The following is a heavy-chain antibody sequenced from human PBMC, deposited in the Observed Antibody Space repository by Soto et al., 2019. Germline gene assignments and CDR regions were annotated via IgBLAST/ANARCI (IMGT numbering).Heavy chain of an antibody. V-gene: IGHV1-69*01. CDR3: ALGLRGGYVDS. CDR2: IIHIFGTR. Sequence: QVHLLQSGAEVQKPGSSVRVSCRTSGGTFANYAFSWVRQAPGQGLEWMGGIIHIFGTRNIAQRFQGRVTMTADESTNTAYMELSSLRSEDTAVYYCALGLRGGYVDSWGQGTLVTVSS. D-gene: IGHD2-2*01. J-gene: IGHJ4*02. CDR1: GGTFANYA.